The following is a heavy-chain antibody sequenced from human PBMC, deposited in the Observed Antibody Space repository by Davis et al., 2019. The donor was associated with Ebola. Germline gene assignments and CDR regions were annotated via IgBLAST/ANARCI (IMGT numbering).Heavy chain of an antibody. CDR1: GFTVSSHY. CDR2: ISSSGSTI. Sequence: PGGSLRLSCAASGFTVSSHYMSWIRQAPGKGLEWVSYISSSGSTIYYADSVKGRFTISRDNAKNSLYLQMNSLRAEDTAVYYCTRRGYEPPNYYYGMDVWGQGTTVTVSS. J-gene: IGHJ6*02. V-gene: IGHV3-11*01. CDR3: TRRGYEPPNYYYGMDV. D-gene: IGHD1-1*01.